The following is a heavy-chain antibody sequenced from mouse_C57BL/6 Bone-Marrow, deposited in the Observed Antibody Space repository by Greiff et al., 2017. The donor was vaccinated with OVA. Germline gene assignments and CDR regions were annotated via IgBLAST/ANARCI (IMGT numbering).Heavy chain of an antibody. CDR1: GYTFTGYW. J-gene: IGHJ2*01. CDR3: ARGGGYFDY. Sequence: VQLQQPGAELVMPGASVKLSCKASGYTFTGYWMHWVKQRPGQGLEWIGEIDPSDSYTNYNQKFKGKSTLTVDKSSSTSYMQLSSLTSEDSAVYYCARGGGYFDYWGQGTTLTVSS. CDR2: IDPSDSYT. V-gene: IGHV1-69*01.